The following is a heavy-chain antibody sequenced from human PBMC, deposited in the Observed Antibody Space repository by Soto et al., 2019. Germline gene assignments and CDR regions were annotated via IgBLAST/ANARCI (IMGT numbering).Heavy chain of an antibody. J-gene: IGHJ6*02. CDR3: ARDLGAGDYGMDV. D-gene: IGHD3-16*01. V-gene: IGHV3-48*01. CDR1: GFTFSSYS. Sequence: EVQLVESGGGLVQPGGSLRLSCAASGFTFSSYSMNWVHQAPGKGLEWVSYISSSSSTIYYADSVKGRFTISRDNAKNSLYLQMNSLRAEDTAVYYCARDLGAGDYGMDVWGQGTTVTVSS. CDR2: ISSSSSTI.